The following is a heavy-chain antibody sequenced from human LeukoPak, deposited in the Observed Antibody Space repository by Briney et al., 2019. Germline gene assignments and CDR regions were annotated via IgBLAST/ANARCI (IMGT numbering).Heavy chain of an antibody. J-gene: IGHJ5*02. Sequence: GGSLRLSCAASGFTFSSYNMNWVRQAPGKGLEWVSAISGSGGSTYYADSVKGRFTISRDNSKNTLYLQMNSLRAEDTAVYYCAKDLVRGVIRPPNWFDPWGQGTLVTVSS. D-gene: IGHD3-10*01. CDR1: GFTFSSYN. V-gene: IGHV3-23*01. CDR3: AKDLVRGVIRPPNWFDP. CDR2: ISGSGGST.